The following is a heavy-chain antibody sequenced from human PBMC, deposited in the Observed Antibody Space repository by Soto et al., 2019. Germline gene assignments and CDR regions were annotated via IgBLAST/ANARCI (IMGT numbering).Heavy chain of an antibody. J-gene: IGHJ4*02. CDR1: GFTFSSYA. D-gene: IGHD3-3*01. Sequence: GGSLRLSCAASGFTFSSYAMSWVRQAPGKGLEWVSAISGSGGSTYYADSVKGRFTISRDNSKNTLYLQMNSLRAEDTAVYYCAKSTEITIFGVVILIDYWGQGTLVTVSS. CDR2: ISGSGGST. V-gene: IGHV3-23*01. CDR3: AKSTEITIFGVVILIDY.